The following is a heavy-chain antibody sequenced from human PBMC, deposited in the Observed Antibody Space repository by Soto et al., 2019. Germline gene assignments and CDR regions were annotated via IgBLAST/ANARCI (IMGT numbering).Heavy chain of an antibody. V-gene: IGHV3-23*01. CDR1: GFTFSTYV. J-gene: IGHJ4*02. D-gene: IGHD1-7*01. Sequence: EVQLLESGGGLVQPGGSLRLSCAASGFTFSTYVMNWVRQAPGKGLEWVSAISNSFSDGNTHYADSVKGRFTISRDNDRKTVFLELNRLRAEETAVYYCAKVFSPELGNHFDHWGQGTLVTVSS. CDR3: AKVFSPELGNHFDH. CDR2: ISNSFSDGNT.